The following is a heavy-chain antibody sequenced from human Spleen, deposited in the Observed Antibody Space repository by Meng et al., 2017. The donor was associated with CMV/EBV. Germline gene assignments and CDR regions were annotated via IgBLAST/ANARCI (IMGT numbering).Heavy chain of an antibody. J-gene: IGHJ4*02. V-gene: IGHV3-21*03. Sequence: GESLKISCAASGFTFSIYTMNWVRQAPGKGLEWVSCISSSSAYIFYADSVKGRFTISRDNAKNSLHLQMNSLRAEDTAVYYCTTDPTIKRIVVARYYSDYWGQGTLVTVSS. CDR3: TTDPTIKRIVVARYYSDY. CDR1: GFTFSIYT. D-gene: IGHD3-22*01. CDR2: ISSSSAYI.